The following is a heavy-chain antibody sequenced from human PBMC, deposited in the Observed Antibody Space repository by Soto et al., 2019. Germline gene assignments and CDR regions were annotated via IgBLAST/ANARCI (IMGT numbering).Heavy chain of an antibody. Sequence: PGGSLRLSCAASGFTFSSYAMSWVLQAPGKGLAWVSAISGSGGSTYYADSVKGRFTISRDNSKNTLYLQMKSLRAEDTALYYCAKPLLTFGGSYWGQGTLVTVSS. D-gene: IGHD3-16*01. V-gene: IGHV3-23*01. CDR2: ISGSGGST. CDR3: AKPLLTFGGSY. CDR1: GFTFSSYA. J-gene: IGHJ4*02.